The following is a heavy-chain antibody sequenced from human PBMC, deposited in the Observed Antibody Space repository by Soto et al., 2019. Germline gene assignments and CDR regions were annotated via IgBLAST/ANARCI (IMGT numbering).Heavy chain of an antibody. D-gene: IGHD2-21*01. CDR2: IYHIGRT. J-gene: IGHJ4*02. CDR1: GDSISSDNW. V-gene: IGHV4-4*02. CDR3: SRGGTYCDRGTCYPAGDH. Sequence: QVQLQESGPGLVKPSGTLSLTCAVSGDSISSDNWWTWVRQAPGKGLEWIGEIYHIGRTNYNPSLNSRFTISLDKSENQFSLRLTSVTAADTAVYYWSRGGTYCDRGTCYPAGDHWGQGTLVTVSS.